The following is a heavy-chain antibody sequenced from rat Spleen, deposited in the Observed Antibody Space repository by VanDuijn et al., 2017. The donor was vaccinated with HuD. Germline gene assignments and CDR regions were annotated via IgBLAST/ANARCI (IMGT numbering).Heavy chain of an antibody. J-gene: IGHJ2*01. D-gene: IGHD1-9*01. CDR1: GFTFRDYG. Sequence: EVQLVESGGGLVQPGRSLKLSCAASGFTFRDYGVAWVRQAPTTGLEWVASITNTGGSTYNPDSVKGRFTISRDNAKSTLSLQMDSLRSEDTATYYCARRHYGYTDYFDYWGQGVMVTVSS. CDR3: ARRHYGYTDYFDY. V-gene: IGHV5-29*01. CDR2: ITNTGGST.